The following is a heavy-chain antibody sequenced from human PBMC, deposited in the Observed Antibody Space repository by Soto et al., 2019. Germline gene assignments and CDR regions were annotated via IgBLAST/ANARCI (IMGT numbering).Heavy chain of an antibody. D-gene: IGHD3-9*01. CDR3: AREGLGDILTGYPYYYYGMDV. V-gene: IGHV1-8*01. CDR1: GYTFTSYD. J-gene: IGHJ6*02. CDR2: MNPNSGNT. Sequence: ASVKVSCKASGYTFTSYDINWARQATGQGLEWMGWMNPNSGNTGYAQKFQGRVTMTRNTSISTAYMELSSLRSEDTAVYYCAREGLGDILTGYPYYYYGMDVWGQGTTVTVSS.